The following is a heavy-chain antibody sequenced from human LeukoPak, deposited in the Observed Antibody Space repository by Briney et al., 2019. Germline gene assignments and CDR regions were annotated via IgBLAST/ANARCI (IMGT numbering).Heavy chain of an antibody. V-gene: IGHV3-7*01. CDR3: ARDVDYANPRHDY. CDR1: GFTFSSYS. CDR2: INLDGSQK. Sequence: AGGSLRLSCAASGFTFSSYSMNWVRQAPGKGLEWVANINLDGSQKYYVDSLKGRFTISRDNAKNSLYLQMDSLRVEDTAVYYCARDVDYANPRHDYWGQGTLVTVSS. J-gene: IGHJ4*02. D-gene: IGHD4/OR15-4a*01.